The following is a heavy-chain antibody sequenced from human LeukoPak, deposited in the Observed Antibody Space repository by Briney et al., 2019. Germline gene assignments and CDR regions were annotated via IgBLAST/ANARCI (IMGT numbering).Heavy chain of an antibody. V-gene: IGHV1-2*02. CDR3: ARNGRVRRVVKDLFEY. CDR2: INPNSGGT. CDR1: GYTFTGYY. J-gene: IGHJ4*02. Sequence: ASVKVSCKASGYTFTGYYMHWVRQAPGQGLEWMGWINPNSGGTNYAQKFQGRVTMTRDTSISTAYMDLRNLRTDDTAMYHCARNGRVRRVVKDLFEYWGQGTLVAVSS. D-gene: IGHD3-10*01.